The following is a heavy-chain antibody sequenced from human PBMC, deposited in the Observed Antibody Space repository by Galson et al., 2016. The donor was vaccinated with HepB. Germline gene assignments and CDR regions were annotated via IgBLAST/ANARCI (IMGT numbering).Heavy chain of an antibody. CDR1: GGSISGYY. Sequence: SLTCTVSGGSISGYYWGWIRQPPGKGLEWIGHVYYSGSTNYDPSLKSRVTISVDTSKNQFSLNLRSVTAADTAVYYCARVGASAAISYFDYWGQGTLVTVSS. J-gene: IGHJ4*02. D-gene: IGHD2-2*02. CDR3: ARVGASAAISYFDY. CDR2: VYYSGST. V-gene: IGHV4-59*01.